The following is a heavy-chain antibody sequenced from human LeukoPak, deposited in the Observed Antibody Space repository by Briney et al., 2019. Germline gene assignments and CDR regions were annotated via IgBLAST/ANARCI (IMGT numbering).Heavy chain of an antibody. CDR1: GFTFDDFA. V-gene: IGHV3-9*01. Sequence: GGSLRLSCAASGFTFDDFALHWVRQAPGKGLEWVSGISWNSGDVGYVDSVKGRFTVSRDNTKNSLYLQVNSLRVDDTAVYYCARVNGRASGIWGQGTMVTVSS. CDR2: ISWNSGDV. CDR3: ARVNGRASGI. J-gene: IGHJ3*02. D-gene: IGHD1-26*01.